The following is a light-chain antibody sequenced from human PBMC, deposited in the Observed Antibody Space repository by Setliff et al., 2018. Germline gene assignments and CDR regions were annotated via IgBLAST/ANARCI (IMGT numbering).Light chain of an antibody. J-gene: IGLJ3*02. CDR1: TSNIGAGYD. Sequence: QSALTQPPSVSGAPGQRATISCTGDTSNIGAGYDVHWYQQLPGTAPKLLIFDTVNRPSGVPDRFSGSKSGTSASLAITGLQAEDEADYYCQSYDDILSGHVVFGGGTKVTVL. CDR2: DTV. CDR3: QSYDDILSGHVV. V-gene: IGLV1-40*01.